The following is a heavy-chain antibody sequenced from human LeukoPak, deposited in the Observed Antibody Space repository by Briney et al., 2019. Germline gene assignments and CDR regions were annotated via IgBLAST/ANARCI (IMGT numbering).Heavy chain of an antibody. CDR2: INTDGSDA. V-gene: IGHV3-74*01. D-gene: IGHD4-23*01. Sequence: GGSLRLSCAASGFTFSDTWMHWVRQAPGMGLMWVARINTDGSDAVYAGSVKGRFTISRDNTQNTLHLQMHSLRAEDTAMYYCARVYGGPFDLWGQGNLVTVSS. J-gene: IGHJ4*02. CDR1: GFTFSDTW. CDR3: ARVYGGPFDL.